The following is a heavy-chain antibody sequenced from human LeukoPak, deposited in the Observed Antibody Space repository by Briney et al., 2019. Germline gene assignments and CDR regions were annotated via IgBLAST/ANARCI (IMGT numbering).Heavy chain of an antibody. CDR2: ISYDGSNK. CDR3: AKSGWFGGEYFDY. V-gene: IGHV3-30*18. Sequence: GRSLRLSCAVSGFTFSSYGMHWVRQAPGKGLEWVAVISYDGSNKYYADSVNDRFTISRDNSKNKLYLQMNSLRAEATAVYYCAKSGWFGGEYFDYWGQGTLVTVSS. D-gene: IGHD3-10*01. J-gene: IGHJ4*02. CDR1: GFTFSSYG.